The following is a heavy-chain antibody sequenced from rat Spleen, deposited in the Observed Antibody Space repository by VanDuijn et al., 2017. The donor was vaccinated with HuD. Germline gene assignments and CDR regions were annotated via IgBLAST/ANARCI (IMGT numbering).Heavy chain of an antibody. CDR3: TRHGGLRNWFAY. J-gene: IGHJ2*01. V-gene: IGHV5S13*01. D-gene: IGHD1-11*01. CDR1: GFTFGDYY. CDR2: ISTGSDNT. Sequence: EVQLVESDGGLVQPGRSLKLSCAASGFTFGDYYMAWIRQAPTQGLEWIASISTGSDNTYYRDSVKGRFTISRDDAKNTQFLQMDSLRSENTATYYCTRHGGLRNWFAYWGQGVMVTVSS.